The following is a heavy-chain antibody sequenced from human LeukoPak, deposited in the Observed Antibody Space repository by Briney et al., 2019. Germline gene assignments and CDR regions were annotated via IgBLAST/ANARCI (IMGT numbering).Heavy chain of an antibody. CDR3: AKEIFSGLLYIDY. D-gene: IGHD5-12*01. V-gene: IGHV3-23*01. CDR2: ITDAVGST. J-gene: IGHJ4*02. CDR1: GFTFSSYA. Sequence: GGSLRLSCAASGFTFSSYAMSWVRQAPGKGLEWVSAITDAVGSTHYADSVKGRFTISSDNSKNTVYLQMNSLRPGDMAVYYCAKEIFSGLLYIDYWGQGTLVTVSS.